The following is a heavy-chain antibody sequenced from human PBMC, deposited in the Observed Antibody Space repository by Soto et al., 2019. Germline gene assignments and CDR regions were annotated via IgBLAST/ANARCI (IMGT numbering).Heavy chain of an antibody. CDR2: ISYDGSNK. CDR3: AKDYGDPYFDY. V-gene: IGHV3-30*18. Sequence: GGSLRLSCAASGFTFSSYGMHWVRQAPGKGLEWVAVISYDGSNKYYADSVKGRFTISRDNSKNTLYLQMNSLRAEDTAVYYCAKDYGDPYFDYWGQGTPVTVSS. J-gene: IGHJ4*02. CDR1: GFTFSSYG. D-gene: IGHD4-17*01.